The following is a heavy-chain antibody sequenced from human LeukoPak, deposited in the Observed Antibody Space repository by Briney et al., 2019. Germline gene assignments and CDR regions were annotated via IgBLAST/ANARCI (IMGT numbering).Heavy chain of an antibody. CDR3: AREAQEAFDI. Sequence: GGSLRLSCAASGFTFSSYSMNWVRQAPGKGLEWVSSIGGSSSSVYHADSVKGRFSTSRDNAKRSLYLQMNSLRVEDTAMYYCAREAQEAFDIWGQGTMVTVSS. CDR1: GFTFSSYS. J-gene: IGHJ3*02. CDR2: IGGSSSSV. V-gene: IGHV3-21*01.